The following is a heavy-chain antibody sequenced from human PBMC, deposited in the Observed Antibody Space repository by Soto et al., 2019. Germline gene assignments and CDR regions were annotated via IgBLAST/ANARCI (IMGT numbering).Heavy chain of an antibody. J-gene: IGHJ4*02. D-gene: IGHD2-15*01. CDR2: IKQDGTEK. CDR3: ARPRGYCSGGSCFPFDY. Sequence: GGSLRLSCAASGFTFSSYWMSWVRQAPGKGLEWVANIKQDGTEKYYVDSVKGRFTISRDNAKNSLYLQMNSLRAEDTAVYYCARPRGYCSGGSCFPFDYWGQGTLVTVSS. CDR1: GFTFSSYW. V-gene: IGHV3-7*05.